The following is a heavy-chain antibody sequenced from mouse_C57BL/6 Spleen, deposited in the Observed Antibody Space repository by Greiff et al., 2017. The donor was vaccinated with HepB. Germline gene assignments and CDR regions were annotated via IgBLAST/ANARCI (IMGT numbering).Heavy chain of an antibody. J-gene: IGHJ2*01. D-gene: IGHD2-2*01. Sequence: EVKLMESGPELVKPGASVKMSCKASGYTFTDYNMHWVKQSHGKSLEWIGYINPNNGGTSYNQKFKGKATLTVNKSSSTAYMELRSLTSEDSAVYYCARDYGCLDYWGQGTTLTVSS. CDR1: GYTFTDYN. CDR3: ARDYGCLDY. CDR2: INPNNGGT. V-gene: IGHV1-22*01.